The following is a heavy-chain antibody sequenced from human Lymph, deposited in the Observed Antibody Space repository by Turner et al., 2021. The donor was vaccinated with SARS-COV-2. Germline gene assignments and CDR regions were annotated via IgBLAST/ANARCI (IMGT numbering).Heavy chain of an antibody. CDR1: GYTLPELS. J-gene: IGHJ6*02. CDR3: ATVLCTGSSCYYYGMDV. CDR2: FDPEDGEI. Sequence: QVQLLQSGAEVKKPGASVKVSCKVSGYTLPELSMHWVRQAPGKGLEWMGGFDPEDGEIIYAQKFQGRVTMTEDTSTDTAYMELSSLRSEDTAVYYCATVLCTGSSCYYYGMDVWGQGTTVTVSS. D-gene: IGHD2-15*01. V-gene: IGHV1-24*01.